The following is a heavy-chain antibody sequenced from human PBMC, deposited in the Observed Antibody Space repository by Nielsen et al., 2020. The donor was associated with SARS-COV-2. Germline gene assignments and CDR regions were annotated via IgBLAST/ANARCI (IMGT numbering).Heavy chain of an antibody. J-gene: IGHJ6*03. CDR3: VRVGRGDYTGYYYMDV. D-gene: IGHD4-17*01. Sequence: ASVKVSCKASGYTFTSYAMNWVRQAPGQGLEWMGWINTNTGNPTYAQGFTGRSVFSLDTSVSTAYLQISSLKAEDTAVYYCVRVGRGDYTGYYYMDVWGKGTTVTVSS. CDR2: INTNTGNP. CDR1: GYTFTSYA. V-gene: IGHV7-4-1*02.